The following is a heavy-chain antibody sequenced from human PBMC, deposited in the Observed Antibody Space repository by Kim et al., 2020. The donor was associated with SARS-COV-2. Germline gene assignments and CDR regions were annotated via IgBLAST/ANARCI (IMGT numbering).Heavy chain of an antibody. CDR1: GFTFSSYD. D-gene: IGHD2-8*02. J-gene: IGHJ4*02. CDR3: ARGTLVNFDY. CDR2: IGTAGDT. V-gene: IGHV3-13*01. Sequence: GGSLRLSCAASGFTFSSYDMHWVRQATGKGLEWVSAIGTAGDTYYPGSVKGRFTISRENAKNSLYLQLNSMRAGDTAVYYCARGTLVNFDYWGQGTLDTVSS.